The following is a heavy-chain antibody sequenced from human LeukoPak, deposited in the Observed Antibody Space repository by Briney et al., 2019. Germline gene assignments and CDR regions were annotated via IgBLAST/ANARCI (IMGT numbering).Heavy chain of an antibody. J-gene: IGHJ4*02. CDR1: GGSLSSGSYY. D-gene: IGHD4-17*01. Sequence: SQTLSLTRTVSGGSLSSGSYYWSWIRQPAGKGLEWIGRIYTSGSTHYNPPLKSRVTISVDTPKNQFSLKLSSVTAADTAVYYCAREFGYAVTSLDYWGQGTLVTVSS. V-gene: IGHV4-61*02. CDR3: AREFGYAVTSLDY. CDR2: IYTSGST.